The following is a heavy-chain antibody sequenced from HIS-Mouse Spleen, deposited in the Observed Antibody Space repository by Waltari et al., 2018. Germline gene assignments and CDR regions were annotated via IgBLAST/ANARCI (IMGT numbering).Heavy chain of an antibody. V-gene: IGHV3-30*04. CDR1: GFRFSSYA. J-gene: IGHJ4*02. CDR3: ARRYSGYDLGY. D-gene: IGHD5-12*01. Sequence: QVQLVESGGGVVQPGRSLRLFCAASGFRFSSYAMHWVRQAPGKGLEWVAVISYDGSNKYYADSVKGRFTISRDNSKNTLYLQMNSLRAEDTAVYYCARRYSGYDLGYWGQGTLVTVSS. CDR2: ISYDGSNK.